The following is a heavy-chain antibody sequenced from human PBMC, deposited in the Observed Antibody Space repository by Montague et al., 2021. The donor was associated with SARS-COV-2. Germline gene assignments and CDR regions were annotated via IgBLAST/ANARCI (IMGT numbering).Heavy chain of an antibody. Sequence: SETLSLTRTVSGGSISSYYWSWIRQHPGKGMEWIGYINNSGSTNNNPTLKSRVTISVDTSKNQFSLKLSSVTAAGTAVYYCARGSGWMGNAFDIWGQGTMVTVSS. CDR1: GGSISSYY. V-gene: IGHV4-59*01. J-gene: IGHJ3*02. D-gene: IGHD6-19*01. CDR3: ARGSGWMGNAFDI. CDR2: INNSGST.